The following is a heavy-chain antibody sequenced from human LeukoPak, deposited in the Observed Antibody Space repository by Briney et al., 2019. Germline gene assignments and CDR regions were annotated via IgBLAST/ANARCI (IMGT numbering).Heavy chain of an antibody. CDR1: GGSISSYY. J-gene: IGHJ4*02. D-gene: IGHD3-22*01. CDR3: ARAGSGYSFDY. CDR2: IYSSGET. Sequence: PSETLSLTCTVSGGSISSYYWTWIRQPAGKTLEWIGRIYSSGETVYSPSLKSRVTISVDTSKNQFSLKLSSVTAADTAVYYCARAGSGYSFDYWGQGTLVTVSS. V-gene: IGHV4-4*07.